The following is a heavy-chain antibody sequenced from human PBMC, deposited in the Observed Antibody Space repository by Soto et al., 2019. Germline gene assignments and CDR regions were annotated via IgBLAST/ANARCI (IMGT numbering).Heavy chain of an antibody. J-gene: IGHJ3*02. CDR1: GGTFSSYT. CDR2: IIPILGIA. V-gene: IGHV1-69*02. CDR3: ARARYCSGGSCYDDAFDI. Sequence: QVQLVQSGAEVKKPGSSVKVSCKASGGTFSSYTISWVRQAPGQGLEWMGRIIPILGIANYAQKFKGRVTITADKSTSTAYMELSSLRSEDTAVYYCARARYCSGGSCYDDAFDIWGQGTMVTVSS. D-gene: IGHD2-15*01.